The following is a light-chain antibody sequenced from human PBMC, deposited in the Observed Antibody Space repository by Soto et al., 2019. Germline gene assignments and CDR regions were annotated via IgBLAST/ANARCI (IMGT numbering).Light chain of an antibody. Sequence: IPMTQSPSSLPAFLGARVTIPCRASQDIAIYLAWYQQKPGEAPKLLIYDASTMYGGVPSRFSGSGSGTDFALTITSLQPEDFATYYCQQLHRYPPTFGQGTKVDIK. CDR1: QDIAIY. J-gene: IGKJ1*01. CDR2: DAS. V-gene: IGKV1-9*01. CDR3: QQLHRYPPT.